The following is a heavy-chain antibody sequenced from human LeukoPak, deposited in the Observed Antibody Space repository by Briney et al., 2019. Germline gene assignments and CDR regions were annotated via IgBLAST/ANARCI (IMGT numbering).Heavy chain of an antibody. V-gene: IGHV4-59*08. CDR1: GGSITGYY. CDR2: IYYSGST. D-gene: IGHD2-15*01. CDR3: ARLTLVAASSFDY. J-gene: IGHJ4*02. Sequence: SETLSLTCTVSGGSITGYYWIWIRQPPGKGLEWIGYIYYSGSTNYNPSLKSRVTISVDTSKNQFSLKLSSVTAADTAVYYCARLTLVAASSFDYWGQGTLVTVSS.